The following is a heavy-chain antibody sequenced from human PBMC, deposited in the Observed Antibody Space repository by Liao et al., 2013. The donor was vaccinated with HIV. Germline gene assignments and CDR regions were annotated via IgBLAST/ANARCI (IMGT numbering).Heavy chain of an antibody. CDR3: ARGGRRDSYSRSDYYYYYMDV. CDR1: GGSLSGNF. J-gene: IGHJ6*03. D-gene: IGHD2-21*02. Sequence: QVQLHQWGAGLLKPSETLSLTCAVYGGSLSGNFWSWVRQPPGKALEWIGEINHSGSTTYNPSLGGRVTISIDTSKKQFSLKLSSVTAADTAVYYCARGGRRDSYSRSDYYYYYMDVWGRGTTVTVSS. CDR2: INHSGST. V-gene: IGHV4-34*01.